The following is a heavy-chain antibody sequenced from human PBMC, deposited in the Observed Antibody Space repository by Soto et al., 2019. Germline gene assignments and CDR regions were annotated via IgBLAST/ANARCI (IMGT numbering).Heavy chain of an antibody. CDR2: IYYSGST. D-gene: IGHD1-20*01. CDR3: ARWNGITGTVYYFDY. J-gene: IGHJ4*02. Sequence: SETLCLTCTVSGGSISSYYWSWIRQPPGKGLEWIGYIYYSGSTNYNPSLKSRVTISVDTSKNQFSLKLSSVTAADTAVYYCARWNGITGTVYYFDYWGQGTLVTVSS. CDR1: GGSISSYY. V-gene: IGHV4-59*01.